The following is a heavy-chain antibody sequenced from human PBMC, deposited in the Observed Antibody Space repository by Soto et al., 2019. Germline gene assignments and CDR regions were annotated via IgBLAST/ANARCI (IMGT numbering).Heavy chain of an antibody. D-gene: IGHD3-10*01. CDR1: GFTFSSYS. V-gene: IGHV3-48*01. J-gene: IGHJ4*02. CDR3: ARDLIKIGSGSPYFDY. Sequence: PGGSLRLSCAASGFTFSSYSMNWVRQAPGKGLEWVSHISSSSSTIYYADSVKGRFTISRDNAKNSLYLQMNSLRAEDTAVYYCARDLIKIGSGSPYFDYWGQGTLVTVSS. CDR2: ISSSSSTI.